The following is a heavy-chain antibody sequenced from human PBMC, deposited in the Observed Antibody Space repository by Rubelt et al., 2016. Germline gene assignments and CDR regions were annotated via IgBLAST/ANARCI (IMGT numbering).Heavy chain of an antibody. J-gene: IGHJ4*02. D-gene: IGHD5-18*01. Sequence: EVHLVESGGGLVQPGGSLRLSCAASGFTFSDYSMNWVRQAPGKGLEWVSSISSSSSYIFYADSVKGRFTISRDNAKNSLYLQMNSLRAEDTAVDYCARDRDFEGAMVALGYWGQGTLVTVSS. CDR3: ARDRDFEGAMVALGY. V-gene: IGHV3-21*01. CDR1: GFTFSDYS. CDR2: ISSSSSYI.